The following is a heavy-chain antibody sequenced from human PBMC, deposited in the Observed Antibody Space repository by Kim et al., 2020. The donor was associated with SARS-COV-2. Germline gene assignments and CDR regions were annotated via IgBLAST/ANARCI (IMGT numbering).Heavy chain of an antibody. CDR2: VYHSGST. CDR1: GGSISSSFNY. J-gene: IGHJ4*02. Sequence: SETLSLTCTVSGGSISSSFNYWGWIRQPPGKGLEWIGSVYHSGSTYDSPSLKSRVTVSVDTSKNEFYLKVTSVTAADTAVYICARLPHDSSGYVDSWGPGILVTVSS. CDR3: ARLPHDSSGYVDS. D-gene: IGHD3-22*01. V-gene: IGHV4-39*01.